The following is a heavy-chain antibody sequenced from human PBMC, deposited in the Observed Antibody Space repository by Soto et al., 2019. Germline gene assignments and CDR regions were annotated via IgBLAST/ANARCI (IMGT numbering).Heavy chain of an antibody. CDR2: ISAYNGNT. V-gene: IGHV1-18*01. Sequence: ASVKVSCKASGYTFTSYGISWVRQNHRQGLEWMGWISAYNGNTIYAQKFQGRVTMTEDTSTDTAYMELSSLRSEDTAVYYCATICGGDCYKAFDIWGQGTMVTVSS. D-gene: IGHD2-21*01. CDR3: ATICGGDCYKAFDI. J-gene: IGHJ3*02. CDR1: GYTFTSYG.